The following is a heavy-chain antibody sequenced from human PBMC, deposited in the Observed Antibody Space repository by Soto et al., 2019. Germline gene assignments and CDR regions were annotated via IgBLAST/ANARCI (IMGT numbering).Heavy chain of an antibody. CDR2: ISGSGRET. V-gene: IGHV3-23*01. CDR1: GFTFRSFT. Sequence: PGGSLRLSCAASGFTFRSFTMNWVRQAPGKGLEWVSAISGSGRETYYADSFKGRFTISRDNSKSTLSLQMNGLRVEDAAVYYCAKSERITVSIAAFHGDSWGQGTLVTVSS. J-gene: IGHJ4*02. CDR3: AKSERITVSIAAFHGDS. D-gene: IGHD2-15*01.